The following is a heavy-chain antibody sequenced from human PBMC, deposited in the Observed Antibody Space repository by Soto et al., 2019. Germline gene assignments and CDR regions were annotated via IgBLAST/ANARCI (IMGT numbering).Heavy chain of an antibody. CDR1: GFTFSSYA. D-gene: IGHD1-26*01. J-gene: IGHJ4*02. CDR2: LIPSGGDT. CDR3: AKSGRYAWFDF. V-gene: IGHV3-23*01. Sequence: EVQLLESGGGLVQPGGSLRVSCAASGFTFSSYAMSWVRQAPGKGLEWVSSLIPSGGDTYYADSVKGRFTISRDNSKNTLYLQMNSLRAEDTAVYYCAKSGRYAWFDFWGQGTLVTVSS.